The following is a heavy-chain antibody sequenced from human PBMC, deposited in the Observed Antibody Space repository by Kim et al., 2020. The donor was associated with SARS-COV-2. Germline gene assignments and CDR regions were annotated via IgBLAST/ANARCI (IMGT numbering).Heavy chain of an antibody. J-gene: IGHJ4*02. V-gene: IGHV3-74*01. CDR2: VKGDGFTT. CDR1: GLTFSNYW. CDR3: ATGSDYYYDV. Sequence: GGSLRLSCAASGLTFSNYWMHWVRQAPGKGLVWVSLVKGDGFTTIYADFVKGRFTISRDNAKNTVYLQLNSLRTEDTAVYFCATGSDYYYDVWGQGTLVTVSS. D-gene: IGHD3-16*01.